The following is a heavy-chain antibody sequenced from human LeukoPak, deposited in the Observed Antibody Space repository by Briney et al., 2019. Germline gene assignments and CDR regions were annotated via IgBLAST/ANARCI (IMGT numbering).Heavy chain of an antibody. CDR1: GFTFSDYY. CDR2: ISSSGTTI. D-gene: IGHD6-13*01. V-gene: IGHV3-11*01. CDR3: ARRRFDSWYSFVDY. J-gene: IGHJ4*02. Sequence: GGSLRLSCAAYGFTFSDYYMSWIRQAPGKGLEWVSYISSSGTTIYYADSVKGRFTISRDNAKNSLYLQMNSLRAEDTAVYYCARRRFDSWYSFVDYWGQGTLVTVSS.